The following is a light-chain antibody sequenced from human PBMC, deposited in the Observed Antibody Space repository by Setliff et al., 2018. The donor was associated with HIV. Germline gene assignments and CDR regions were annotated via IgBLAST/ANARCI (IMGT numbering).Light chain of an antibody. V-gene: IGLV2-23*02. CDR3: CSYAGSSTSWV. CDR2: EVS. Sequence: TQPASVSGSPGQSITISCTGTSSDVGIYNLVSWYQQHPGKAPKLMIYEVSKRPSGVSNRFSGSKSGNTASLTISGLQAEDEADYYCCSYAGSSTSWVFGGGTQ. J-gene: IGLJ3*02. CDR1: SSDVGIYNL.